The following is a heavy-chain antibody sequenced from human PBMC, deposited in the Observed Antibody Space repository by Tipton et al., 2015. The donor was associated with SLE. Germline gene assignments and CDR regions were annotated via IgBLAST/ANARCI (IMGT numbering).Heavy chain of an antibody. J-gene: IGHJ2*01. CDR1: GVRSPFTDYV. CDR2: IWHDGSNK. CDR3: ARARGILGGSDWYLEL. D-gene: IGHD2-15*01. V-gene: IGHV3-33*07. Sequence: SLRLSCVASGVRSPFTDYVMYWVRQTPGKGLEWVAVIWHDGSNKNYVDSAKGRFIISKDDSKSTLYLQMNSLTVDDTGLYFCARARGILGGSDWYLELWGRGTLVTVSS.